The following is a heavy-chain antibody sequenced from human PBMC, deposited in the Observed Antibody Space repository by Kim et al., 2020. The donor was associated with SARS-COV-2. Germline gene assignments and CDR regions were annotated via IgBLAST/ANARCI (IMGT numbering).Heavy chain of an antibody. CDR2: IFWDDDK. Sequence: SGPTLVNPTQTLTLTCTFSGFSLTTTGVGVGWIRQPPGKALEWLAFIFWDDDKRYSPSLNSRLTITKDTSKNQVVLTMTNMNTLDTGTYYCAPRLPRISNWFDPWGQGTLVTVSS. J-gene: IGHJ5*02. V-gene: IGHV2-5*02. CDR1: GFSLTTTGVG. D-gene: IGHD2-15*01. CDR3: APRLPRISNWFDP.